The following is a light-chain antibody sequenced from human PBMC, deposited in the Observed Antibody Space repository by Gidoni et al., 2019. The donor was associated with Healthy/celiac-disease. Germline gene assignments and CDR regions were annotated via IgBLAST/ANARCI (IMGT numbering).Light chain of an antibody. J-gene: IGKJ1*01. Sequence: AIRMTQSPSSFSASTGDRVTITCRASQGMSSYLDWYQQKPGKAPKLLIYAASTLQSWVPSRFSGSGSGTDFTLTISCLQSEDFATYYCQQYYSYPWTFGQGTKVEIK. V-gene: IGKV1-8*01. CDR2: AAS. CDR3: QQYYSYPWT. CDR1: QGMSSY.